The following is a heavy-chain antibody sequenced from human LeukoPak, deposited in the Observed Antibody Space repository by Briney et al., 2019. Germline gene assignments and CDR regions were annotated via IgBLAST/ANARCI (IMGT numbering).Heavy chain of an antibody. V-gene: IGHV2-5*02. D-gene: IGHD3-22*01. CDR1: GFSFTTRGVG. J-gene: IGHJ3*02. CDR2: IYWDDDK. CDR3: ARLAYYDNSGSSRPFDI. Sequence: SGPTLVNPTQTLTLTCAFSGFSFTTRGVGVGWIRQPPGKALEWLALIYWDDDKRYSPSLKSRLTITKDTSKKQVVVTVTNLDPVDTATYYCARLAYYDNSGSSRPFDIWGQGTRVTVSS.